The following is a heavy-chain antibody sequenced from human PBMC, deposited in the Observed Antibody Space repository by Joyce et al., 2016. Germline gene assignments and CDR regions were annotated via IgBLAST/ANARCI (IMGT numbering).Heavy chain of an antibody. J-gene: IGHJ6*02. CDR1: GGSFTGYW. Sequence: QVQLQQWGAGLLKPSETLSLTCAVYGGSFTGYWWSWIRQPPGKGLEWMGESNHSGDTNYNPSLKSRFTISIDRSKIQFSLNLNSVTAADTAVYYCASVQRYNLTPYYYPMDVWGQGTTVTVSS. V-gene: IGHV4-34*01. CDR3: ASVQRYNLTPYYYPMDV. CDR2: SNHSGDT. D-gene: IGHD1-1*01.